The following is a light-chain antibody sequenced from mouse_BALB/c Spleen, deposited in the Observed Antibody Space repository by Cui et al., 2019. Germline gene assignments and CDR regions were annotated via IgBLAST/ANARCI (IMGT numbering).Light chain of an antibody. CDR1: SSVSY. CDR2: DTS. Sequence: QIVLTQPPAIMSASPGEKATMTCSASSSVSYMYWYQQKPGSSPRLLIYDTSNLASGVPVRFSGSGSRTSYSLTISRMEAEDAATYYCQQWSSYPRTFGGGTKLEIK. J-gene: IGKJ1*01. V-gene: IGKV4-55*01. CDR3: QQWSSYPRT.